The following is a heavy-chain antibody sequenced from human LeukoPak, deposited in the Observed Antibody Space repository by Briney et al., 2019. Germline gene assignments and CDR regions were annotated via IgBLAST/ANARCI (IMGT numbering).Heavy chain of an antibody. V-gene: IGHV3-15*04. J-gene: IGHJ4*02. CDR1: GFSFSDAW. CDR3: TTYGSGRKFDY. D-gene: IGHD3-10*01. CDR2: IESETDGGTT. Sequence: GGSHRLSCAVSGFSFSDAWMSWVRQTPGKGLEWVGRIESETDGGTTDYAALVKGRFTISRDDSTNTLYLQMNSLKSEDTAVYYCTTYGSGRKFDYWGQGDLVTVSS.